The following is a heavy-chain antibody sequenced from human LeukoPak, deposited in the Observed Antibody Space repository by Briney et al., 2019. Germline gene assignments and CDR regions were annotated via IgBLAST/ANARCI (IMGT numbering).Heavy chain of an antibody. V-gene: IGHV3-21*01. D-gene: IGHD2-2*02. CDR1: GFTFSGYN. Sequence: GGSLRLSCAASGFTFSGYNMNWVRQAPGKGLEWVSSIYSSSSYMYYPDSVRGRFTISRDNAKNSLDLQMNSLRAEDTAVYFCARAYCSSTTCYTYDAFDIWGQGTMVTVSS. CDR2: IYSSSSYM. J-gene: IGHJ3*02. CDR3: ARAYCSSTTCYTYDAFDI.